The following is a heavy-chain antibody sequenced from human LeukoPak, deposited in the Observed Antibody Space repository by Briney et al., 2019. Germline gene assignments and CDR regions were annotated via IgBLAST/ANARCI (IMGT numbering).Heavy chain of an antibody. CDR2: IYTSGST. Sequence: SETLSLTCTVSGGSISSYYWSWIRQPAGKGLEWIGRIYTSGSTNYNPSLKSRVTISVDTSKNQFSLKLSSVTAADTAVYYCARVREEYYDSSGYYYARVYNWFDPWGQGTLVTVSS. D-gene: IGHD3-22*01. J-gene: IGHJ5*02. V-gene: IGHV4-4*07. CDR3: ARVREEYYDSSGYYYARVYNWFDP. CDR1: GGSISSYY.